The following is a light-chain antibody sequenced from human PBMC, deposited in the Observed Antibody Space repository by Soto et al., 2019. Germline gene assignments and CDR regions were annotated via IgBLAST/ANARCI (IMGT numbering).Light chain of an antibody. CDR2: GGS. V-gene: IGKV3-15*01. CDR3: QQFQKWPLT. CDR1: ESANSN. Sequence: EIVMTQSPATVSVSPGERATLSCRASESANSNLAWYQQKPGQAPRLLIYGGSTRATGIPARFSGSGSGTEFTLTISSLQSEDFAVYYCQQFQKWPLTFGGGTNVEIK. J-gene: IGKJ4*01.